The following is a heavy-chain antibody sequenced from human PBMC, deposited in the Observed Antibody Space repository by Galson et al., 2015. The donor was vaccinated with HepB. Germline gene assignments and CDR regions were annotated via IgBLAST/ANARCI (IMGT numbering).Heavy chain of an antibody. CDR3: ARVVGTEYYYDSSGPFDY. Sequence: SLRLSCAASGFTFSSYAMHWVRQVPGKGLEWVAVISYDGSNKYYADSVKGRFTISRDNSKNTLYLQMNSLRAEDTAVYYCARVVGTEYYYDSSGPFDYWGQGTLVTVSS. D-gene: IGHD3-22*01. CDR1: GFTFSSYA. CDR2: ISYDGSNK. J-gene: IGHJ4*02. V-gene: IGHV3-30*04.